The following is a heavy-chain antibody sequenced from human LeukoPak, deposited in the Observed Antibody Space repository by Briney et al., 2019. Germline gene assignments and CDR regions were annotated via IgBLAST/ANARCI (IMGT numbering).Heavy chain of an antibody. V-gene: IGHV1-46*01. J-gene: IGHJ5*02. D-gene: IGHD3-10*01. Sequence: GASVKVSCKASGYTFTSYYMHWVRQAPGQGLEWMGIINPSGGSTSYAQKFQGRVTMTRDTSTSTVYMELSSLRSEDTAVYYCARDGPFLHYYGSGSANWFDPWGQGTLVTVSS. CDR3: ARDGPFLHYYGSGSANWFDP. CDR2: INPSGGST. CDR1: GYTFTSYY.